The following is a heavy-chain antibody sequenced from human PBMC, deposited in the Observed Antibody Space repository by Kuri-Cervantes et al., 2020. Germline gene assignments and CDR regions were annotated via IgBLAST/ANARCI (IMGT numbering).Heavy chain of an antibody. CDR2: ISSSSSYI. Sequence: GGSLRLSCAASGFTFSSYSMNWVRQAPGKGLEWVSSISSSSSYIYYADSVKGRFTISRDNAKNSLYLQMNSLRAEDTAVYYCARVGYSSGWYEWFDPWGQGTLVTVSS. CDR3: ARVGYSSGWYEWFDP. V-gene: IGHV3-21*01. J-gene: IGHJ5*02. CDR1: GFTFSSYS. D-gene: IGHD6-19*01.